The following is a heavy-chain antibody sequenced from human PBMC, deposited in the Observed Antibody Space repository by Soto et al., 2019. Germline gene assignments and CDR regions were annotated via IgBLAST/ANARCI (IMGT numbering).Heavy chain of an antibody. Sequence: QVQLVESGGGVVQPGRSLRLSCAASGFSFSSFGMHWVRQAPGKGLEWVAIIWYDGSLEYYADSVKGRFTISRDNSKNTLYLQMNSPRVEDTAVYYCAKPSYDFWSGYYHPFDYWGQGTLVTVSS. J-gene: IGHJ4*02. CDR3: AKPSYDFWSGYYHPFDY. D-gene: IGHD3-3*01. CDR2: IWYDGSLE. CDR1: GFSFSSFG. V-gene: IGHV3-33*03.